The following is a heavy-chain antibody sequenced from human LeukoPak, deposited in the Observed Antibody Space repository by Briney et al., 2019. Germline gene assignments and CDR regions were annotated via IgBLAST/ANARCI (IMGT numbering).Heavy chain of an antibody. CDR3: ARDIVAVAGSSN. J-gene: IGHJ4*02. Sequence: GGSLRLSCAASGFTFSSYAMHWVRQAPGKGLEWVAVISYDGSNKYYADSVKGRFTISRDNSKNTLYLQMNSLRAEDTAVYYCARDIVAVAGSSNWGQGTLVTVSS. D-gene: IGHD6-6*01. V-gene: IGHV3-30-3*01. CDR2: ISYDGSNK. CDR1: GFTFSSYA.